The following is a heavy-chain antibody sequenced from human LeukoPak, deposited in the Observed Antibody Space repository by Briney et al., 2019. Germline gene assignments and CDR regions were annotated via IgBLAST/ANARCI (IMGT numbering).Heavy chain of an antibody. Sequence: ASVKVSCKASGYTFTSYYMHWVRQAPGQGLEWMGIINPSGGSTSYAQKFQGRVTMTRDMSTSTVYMELSSLRSEDTAVYYCARGGITTVRGVIPYNDYWGQGTLVTVSS. CDR1: GYTFTSYY. V-gene: IGHV1-46*01. CDR3: ARGGITTVRGVIPYNDY. D-gene: IGHD3-10*01. CDR2: INPSGGST. J-gene: IGHJ4*02.